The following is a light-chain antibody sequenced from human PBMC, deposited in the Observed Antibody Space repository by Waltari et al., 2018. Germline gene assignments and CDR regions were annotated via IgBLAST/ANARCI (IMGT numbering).Light chain of an antibody. CDR1: QDISNY. V-gene: IGKV1-33*01. CDR2: DAS. J-gene: IGKJ5*01. CDR3: QQYDNRPRNT. Sequence: DIQITQSPSSLSASVGDRVTITCQASQDISNYLNWYQQKPGKAPKLLIYDASNLETGVPSRVSGSGSGTEFTFTIRSVQPEDIATYYSQQYDNRPRNTCGQGTRLEIK.